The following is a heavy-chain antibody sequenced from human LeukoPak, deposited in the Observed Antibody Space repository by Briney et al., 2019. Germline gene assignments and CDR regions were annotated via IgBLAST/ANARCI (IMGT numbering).Heavy chain of an antibody. CDR2: INHSGST. CDR1: GGSFSGYY. J-gene: IGHJ4*02. D-gene: IGHD6-13*01. CDR3: APRKKPGYSSSWYRGHFDY. V-gene: IGHV4-34*01. Sequence: SETLPLTCAVYGGSFSGYYWSWIRQPPGKGLEWIGEINHSGSTNYNPSLKSRVTISVDTSKNQFSLKLSSVTAADTAVYYCAPRKKPGYSSSWYRGHFDYWGQGTLVTVSS.